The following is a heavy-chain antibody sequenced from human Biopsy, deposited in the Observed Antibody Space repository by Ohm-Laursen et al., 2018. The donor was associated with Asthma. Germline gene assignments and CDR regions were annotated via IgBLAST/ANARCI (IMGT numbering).Heavy chain of an antibody. Sequence: GSLRLSCSASGFTFSDYYMSWIRQAPGKGLEWISYINGKSNSIEYADSVKGRFTISRDNAKNSLYLQMNSLRAEDTAVYYCARTFHFWSPYHAEHYQLWGQGTLVIVSS. CDR1: GFTFSDYY. V-gene: IGHV3-11*04. CDR3: ARTFHFWSPYHAEHYQL. D-gene: IGHD3-3*02. CDR2: INGKSNSI. J-gene: IGHJ1*01.